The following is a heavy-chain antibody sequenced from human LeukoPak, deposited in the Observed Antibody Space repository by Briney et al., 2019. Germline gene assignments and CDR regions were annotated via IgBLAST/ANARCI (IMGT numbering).Heavy chain of an antibody. CDR3: ARDGYSSGYCSSTSCPMYDAFDI. V-gene: IGHV4-34*01. CDR1: SGSLSDKY. Sequence: PSETLSLTCGVYSGSLSDKYWSWIRQPPGKGLEWIGEINPSGRTNYNPSLKSRVTMSIDTSKNQFSLKLGSVTAADTAVYYCARDGYSSGYCSSTSCPMYDAFDIWGQGTMVTVSS. D-gene: IGHD2-2*01. J-gene: IGHJ3*02. CDR2: INPSGRT.